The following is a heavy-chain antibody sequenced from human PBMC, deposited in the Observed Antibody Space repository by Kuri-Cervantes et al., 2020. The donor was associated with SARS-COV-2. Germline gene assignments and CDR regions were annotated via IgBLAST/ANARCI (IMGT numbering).Heavy chain of an antibody. V-gene: IGHV4-39*01. CDR1: GGSVSSNSFY. J-gene: IGHJ4*02. CDR2: IYYSGNT. CDR3: ARLTMIVANYYFDY. D-gene: IGHD3-22*01. Sequence: SETLSLTCTVAGGSVSSNSFYWGWVRQPPGGGLEWIESIYYSGNTFYNPSLKSRVTISADTSKNQFSLKLNSVTAADTAVYYCARLTMIVANYYFDYWGQGTLVTVSS.